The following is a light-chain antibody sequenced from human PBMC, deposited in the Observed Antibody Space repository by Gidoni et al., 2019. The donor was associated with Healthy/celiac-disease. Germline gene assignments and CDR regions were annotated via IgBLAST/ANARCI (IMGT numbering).Light chain of an antibody. CDR2: DAS. V-gene: IGKV3-11*01. J-gene: IGKJ5*01. Sequence: EIVLTQSPATLFLSPGERATLSCRASQSVSSYLAWYQQKPGQAPRLLIYDASNRATGIPARFSGSGSGTDFTLTISSLEPEDFAVYYCQQRSNWPITFXQXTRLEIK. CDR1: QSVSSY. CDR3: QQRSNWPIT.